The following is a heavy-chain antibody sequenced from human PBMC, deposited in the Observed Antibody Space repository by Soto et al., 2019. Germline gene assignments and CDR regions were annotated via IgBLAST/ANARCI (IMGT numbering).Heavy chain of an antibody. CDR2: ISYDGSNK. CDR1: GFTFSSYA. CDR3: ARDLINSGYDYYYYGMDV. V-gene: IGHV3-30-3*01. D-gene: IGHD5-12*01. Sequence: QVQLVESGGGVVQPGRSLRLSCAASGFTFSSYAMHWVRQAPGKGLEWVAVISYDGSNKYYADSVKGRFTISRDNSKNTLYLQMNSLRAEDTAVYYCARDLINSGYDYYYYGMDVWGQGTTVTVSS. J-gene: IGHJ6*02.